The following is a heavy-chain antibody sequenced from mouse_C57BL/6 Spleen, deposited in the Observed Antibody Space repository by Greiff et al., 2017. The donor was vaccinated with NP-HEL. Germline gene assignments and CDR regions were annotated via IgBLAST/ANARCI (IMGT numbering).Heavy chain of an antibody. CDR3: ARSDYYYGSRDAMDY. J-gene: IGHJ4*01. Sequence: QVQLQQPGAELVKPGASVKLSCKASGYTFTSYWMHWVKQRPGRGLEWIGSIDPNSGGTKYNEKFKSKATLTVDKPSSTAYMQLSSLTSEDSAVYYCARSDYYYGSRDAMDYWGQGTSVTVSS. CDR2: IDPNSGGT. D-gene: IGHD1-1*01. CDR1: GYTFTSYW. V-gene: IGHV1-72*01.